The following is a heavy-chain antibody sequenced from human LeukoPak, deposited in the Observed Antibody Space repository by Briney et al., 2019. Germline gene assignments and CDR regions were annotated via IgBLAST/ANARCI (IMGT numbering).Heavy chain of an antibody. CDR1: GYSISSGYY. V-gene: IGHV4-38-2*02. CDR3: ASYKGGSGSYYKIEARYYYMDV. CDR2: IYHSGST. Sequence: SETLSLTCTVSGYSISSGYYWGWIRQPPGKGLEWIGSIYHSGSTYYNPSLKSRVTISVDTSKNQFSLKLSSVTAADTAVYYCASYKGGSGSYYKIEARYYYMDVWGKGTTVTISS. J-gene: IGHJ6*03. D-gene: IGHD3-10*01.